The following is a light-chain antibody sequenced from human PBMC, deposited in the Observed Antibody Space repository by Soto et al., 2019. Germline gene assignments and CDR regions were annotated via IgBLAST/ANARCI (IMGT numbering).Light chain of an antibody. Sequence: DIQMTQSPSSLSASVGDRVTITCRASQSISIYLNWYQQTPGKAPKLLIYGASTLQSGVPSRFSGSGSGTDFTLTISSLQPEDFATYYCQQTSSPPWTFGQVTKVEIK. CDR3: QQTSSPPWT. V-gene: IGKV1-39*01. J-gene: IGKJ1*01. CDR2: GAS. CDR1: QSISIY.